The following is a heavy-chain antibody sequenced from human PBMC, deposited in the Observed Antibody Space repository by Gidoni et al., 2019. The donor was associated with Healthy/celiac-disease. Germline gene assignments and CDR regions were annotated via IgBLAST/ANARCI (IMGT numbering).Heavy chain of an antibody. V-gene: IGHV3-11*01. J-gene: IGHJ4*02. Sequence: QVQLVESGGGLVKPGGSLRLSCAASGFTFSAYYMSWIRQAPGKGLEWVSYISSSGSTIYYADSVKGRFTISRDNAKNSLYLQMNSLRAEDTAVYYCARDLSAYYDYVWGSPDYWGQGTLVTVSS. CDR1: GFTFSAYY. CDR2: ISSSGSTI. D-gene: IGHD3-16*01. CDR3: ARDLSAYYDYVWGSPDY.